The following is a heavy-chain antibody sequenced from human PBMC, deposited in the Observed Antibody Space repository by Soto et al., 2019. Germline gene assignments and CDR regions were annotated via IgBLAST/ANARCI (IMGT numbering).Heavy chain of an antibody. Sequence: SETLSLTCTVSGGSISGFFWTWVRQPPGMPLEGLGHVAASGSTAYNPSLRSRLSLSLDVSKDRFSLELTSVTAADTATYFCARGGSTHYYYGLDVWGQGTTVTVSS. CDR3: ARGGSTHYYYGLDV. J-gene: IGHJ6*02. CDR1: GGSISGFF. CDR2: VAASGST. V-gene: IGHV4-4*07.